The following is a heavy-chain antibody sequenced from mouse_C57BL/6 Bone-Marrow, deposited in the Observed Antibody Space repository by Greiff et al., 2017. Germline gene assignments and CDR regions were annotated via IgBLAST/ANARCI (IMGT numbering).Heavy chain of an antibody. CDR1: GYTFTSYW. Sequence: VQLQQPGTELVKPGASVKLSCKASGYTFTSYWMHWVKQRPGQGLEWIGNINPSNGGTNYNEKFKSKATLTVDKSSSTAYMQLSSLTSEDSAVYYLARLLTGTYWYFDVWGTGTTVTVSS. V-gene: IGHV1-53*01. J-gene: IGHJ1*03. D-gene: IGHD4-1*01. CDR3: ARLLTGTYWYFDV. CDR2: INPSNGGT.